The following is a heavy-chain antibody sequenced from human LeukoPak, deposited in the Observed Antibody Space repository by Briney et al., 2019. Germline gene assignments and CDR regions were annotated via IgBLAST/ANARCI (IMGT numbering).Heavy chain of an antibody. J-gene: IGHJ4*02. CDR3: ARYDRGPAAMGVG. D-gene: IGHD2-2*01. Sequence: GESLQISCQTSGYSFTNYWIGWVRQMPGKGLEWMGIIYPGDSDTIYSPSFQGQVTISADKSISTAYLQWSSLKASDTAMYYCARYDRGPAAMGVGWGQGTLVTVSS. CDR2: IYPGDSDT. V-gene: IGHV5-51*01. CDR1: GYSFTNYW.